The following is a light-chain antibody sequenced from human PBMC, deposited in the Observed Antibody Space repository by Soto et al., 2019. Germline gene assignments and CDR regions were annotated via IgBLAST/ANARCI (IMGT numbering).Light chain of an antibody. CDR2: EVS. CDR1: SSDVGAYNY. V-gene: IGLV2-8*01. CDR3: SSFAGSNEVV. Sequence: QSALTQPPSASGSPGQSVTISCTGTSSDVGAYNYVSWYQQHPGKAPKVMIFEVSKRPSGVPDRFSGSKSGNTASLTVSGLQAKDEADYYCSSFAGSNEVVFGGGTKLTVL. J-gene: IGLJ3*02.